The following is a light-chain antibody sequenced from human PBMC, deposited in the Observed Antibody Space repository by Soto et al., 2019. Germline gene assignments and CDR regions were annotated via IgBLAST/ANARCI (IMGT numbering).Light chain of an antibody. Sequence: QSVLTQPPSVSGAPGQRVTISCSGSKSNIGAGYDVHWYQQLPGSAPKLLIYGNTNRPSGVPDRFSGSKSGTSASLAVTGLQAEDEADDYCQSFDSSLSSVIFGGGTQLTVL. CDR2: GNT. CDR3: QSFDSSLSSVI. V-gene: IGLV1-40*01. J-gene: IGLJ2*01. CDR1: KSNIGAGYD.